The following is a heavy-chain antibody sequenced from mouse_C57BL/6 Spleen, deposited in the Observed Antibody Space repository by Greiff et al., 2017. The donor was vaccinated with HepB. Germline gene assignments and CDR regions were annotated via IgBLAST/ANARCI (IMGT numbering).Heavy chain of an antibody. D-gene: IGHD1-1*01. CDR1: GYSFTDYN. J-gene: IGHJ2*01. CDR2: INPNYGTT. Sequence: EVQLQQSGPELVKPGASVKISCKASGYSFTDYNMNWVKQSNGKSLEWTGVINPNYGTTSYNQKFKGKATLTVDQSSSTAYMQLNSLTSEDSAVYYCAGGFITTVVAFDYWGQGTTLTVSS. V-gene: IGHV1-39*01. CDR3: AGGFITTVVAFDY.